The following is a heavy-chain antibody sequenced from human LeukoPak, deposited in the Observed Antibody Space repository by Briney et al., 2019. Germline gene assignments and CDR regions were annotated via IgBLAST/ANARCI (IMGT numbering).Heavy chain of an antibody. Sequence: PGGSLRLSCATSGFNFDAYAMSWVRQAPGKGLEWVGRKSKTDGGTTDYAAPVKGRFTISRDDSKNTLYLQMNSLKTEDTAAYYCTTGAGRGYWGQGTLATVSS. V-gene: IGHV3-15*01. J-gene: IGHJ4*02. CDR3: TTGAGRGY. CDR2: KSKTDGGTT. D-gene: IGHD3-10*01. CDR1: GFNFDAYA.